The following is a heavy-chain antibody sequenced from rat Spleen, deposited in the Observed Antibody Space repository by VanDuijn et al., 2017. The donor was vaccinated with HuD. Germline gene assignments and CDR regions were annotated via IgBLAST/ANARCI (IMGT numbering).Heavy chain of an antibody. CDR3: AILPER. CDR1: GFTFNNYW. Sequence: EVQLVESGGGIVQPGRSLKLSCVASGFTFNNYWMTWIRQAPGKGLEWVASISNTGGSTYYPDSVKGRFTISIDNAKNTQYLQMDSLRSEDTATYYCAILPERWGQGVMVTVSA. V-gene: IGHV5-31*01. J-gene: IGHJ2*01. CDR2: ISNTGGST. D-gene: IGHD1-11*01.